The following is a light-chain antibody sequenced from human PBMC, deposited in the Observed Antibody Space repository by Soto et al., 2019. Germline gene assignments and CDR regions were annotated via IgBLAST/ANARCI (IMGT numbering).Light chain of an antibody. CDR1: QSVASNF. V-gene: IGKV3-20*01. CDR3: QQYGSSPLT. Sequence: EIVLTQSPGTLSLSPGERATLSCRASQSVASNFLAWYQQKPGQAPRLLIFGASNRATGIPHRFRGSGSGTDVSLTISRLEPEDFAVYYCQQYGSSPLTFGGGTKVEIK. CDR2: GAS. J-gene: IGKJ4*01.